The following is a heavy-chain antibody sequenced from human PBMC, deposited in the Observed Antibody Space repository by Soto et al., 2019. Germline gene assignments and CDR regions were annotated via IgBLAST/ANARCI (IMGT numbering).Heavy chain of an antibody. CDR2: IKTKSDGGTT. J-gene: IGHJ6*02. CDR1: GFTFSRAW. D-gene: IGHD1-1*01. V-gene: IGHV3-15*01. CDR3: TRVQAYYYYGMDV. Sequence: EVPLVESGGGLVKPGESLRLSCAASGFTFSRAWMSWVRQSPGKGLEWVGRIKTKSDGGTTEYAAPVKGRFTISRDDSEKTLYLQMNSLETDDTAVYYCTRVQAYYYYGMDVWGQGTTVTVSS.